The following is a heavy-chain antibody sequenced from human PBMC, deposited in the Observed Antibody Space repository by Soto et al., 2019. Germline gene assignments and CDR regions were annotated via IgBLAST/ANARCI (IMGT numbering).Heavy chain of an antibody. D-gene: IGHD6-6*01. CDR1: GFTFSSYW. CDR3: ARLGTAARPDDAFDI. V-gene: IGHV3-7*01. Sequence: EVQLVESGGGLVQPGGSLRLSCAASGFTFSSYWMSWVRQAPGKGLEWVANIKQDGSEKYYVDSVKGRFTISRDNAKNALYLQMNSLRAEDTAVYYCARLGTAARPDDAFDIWGQGTMVTVSS. J-gene: IGHJ3*02. CDR2: IKQDGSEK.